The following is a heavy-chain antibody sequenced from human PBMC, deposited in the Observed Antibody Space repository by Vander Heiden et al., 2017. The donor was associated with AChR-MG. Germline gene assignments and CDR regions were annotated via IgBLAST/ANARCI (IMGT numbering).Heavy chain of an antibody. CDR2: IIPIFGTA. V-gene: IGHV1-69*01. CDR1: GGTFSSYA. D-gene: IGHD3-16*01. Sequence: QVQLVQSGAEVKKPGSSMKVSCKASGGTFSSYAISWVRQAPGQGPEWMGGIIPIFGTANYAQKFQGRVTITADESTSTAYMELSSLRSEDTAVYYCAREGDLRRVVGKNYYYYGMDVWGQGTTVTVSS. J-gene: IGHJ6*02. CDR3: AREGDLRRVVGKNYYYYGMDV.